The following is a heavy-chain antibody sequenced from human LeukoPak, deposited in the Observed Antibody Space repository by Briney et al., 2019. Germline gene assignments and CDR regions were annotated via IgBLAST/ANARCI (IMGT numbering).Heavy chain of an antibody. J-gene: IGHJ4*02. CDR2: IIPIFGTA. CDR3: ARVLPSDVTVTTH. D-gene: IGHD4-17*01. V-gene: IGHV1-69*13. Sequence: SVKVSCKASGGSFSSYAISWVRQAPGQGLEWMGGIIPIFGTANYAQKFQGRVTITADESTSTAYMELSSLRSEDTAVYYCARVLPSDVTVTTHWGQGTLVTVS. CDR1: GGSFSSYA.